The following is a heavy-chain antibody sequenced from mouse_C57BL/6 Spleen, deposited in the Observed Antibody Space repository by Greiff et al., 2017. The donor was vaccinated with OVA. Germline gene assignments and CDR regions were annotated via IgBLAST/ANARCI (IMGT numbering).Heavy chain of an antibody. J-gene: IGHJ4*01. CDR1: GYTFTSYW. CDR3: ARFPRTDEANAMDY. Sequence: SGAELVMPGASVKLSCKASGYTFTSYWMHWVKQRPGQGLEWIGEIDPSDSYTNYNQKLKVKSTLAVVKSSSTAYMQLSSLTSEDSAVYYCARFPRTDEANAMDYWGQGTSVTVSS. CDR2: IDPSDSYT. V-gene: IGHV1-69*01. D-gene: IGHD5-1*01.